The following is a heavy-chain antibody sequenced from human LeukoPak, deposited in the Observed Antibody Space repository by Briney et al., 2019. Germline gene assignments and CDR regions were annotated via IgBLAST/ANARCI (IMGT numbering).Heavy chain of an antibody. CDR2: IWYDGSNK. CDR3: AKDPSFRPGYFDY. Sequence: GGSLRLSCAASGFTFSSYGMHWVRQAPGKGLEWVAVIWYDGSNKYYADSVKGRFTISRDNSKNTLYLQMNSLRAEDTAVYYCAKDPSFRPGYFDYWGQGTLVTVSS. CDR1: GFTFSSYG. V-gene: IGHV3-30*02. J-gene: IGHJ4*02.